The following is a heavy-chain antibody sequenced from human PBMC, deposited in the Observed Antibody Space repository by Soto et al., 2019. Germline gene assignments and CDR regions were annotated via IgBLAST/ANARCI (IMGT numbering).Heavy chain of an antibody. V-gene: IGHV3-30*19. Sequence: QVQLVESGGGVVRLGTSLRVSCVGSGFRFRSYVIHWVRQAPGRGLEWVALTSYAGRDRSYADSVRGRFTISRDNSRNTVDLQLATPKLHDPALSYCARCGTTGGFDVWGPRTLVSVSS. CDR2: TSYAGRDR. CDR1: GFRFRSYV. J-gene: IGHJ1*01. D-gene: IGHD3-16*01. CDR3: ARCGTTGGFDV.